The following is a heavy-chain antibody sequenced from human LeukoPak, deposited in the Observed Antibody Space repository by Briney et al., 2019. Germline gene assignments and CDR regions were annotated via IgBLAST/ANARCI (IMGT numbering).Heavy chain of an antibody. CDR1: GFIFTDYG. CDR3: ANTGGLGY. J-gene: IGHJ4*02. V-gene: IGHV3-30*02. Sequence: PGGSLRLSCAASGFIFTDYGMHWVRQAPGKGLEWLTFIRYDGSDKYYADSVKGRFTISRDNSKNTLYLQMNSLRAEDTAVYYCANTGGLGYWGQGSLVTVCS. CDR2: IRYDGSDK. D-gene: IGHD2-8*02.